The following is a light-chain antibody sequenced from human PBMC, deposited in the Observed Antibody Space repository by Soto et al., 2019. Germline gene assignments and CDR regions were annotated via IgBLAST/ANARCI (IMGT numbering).Light chain of an antibody. Sequence: QSVLTQPPSVSGAPGQRVTISCTGSSSNIGAGYNVHWYQQLPGTAPKLVIYDNSNRPSGVPDRLSGSKSGTSASLAITGLQPEDEADYYCQSYDRSLTGVVFGGGTKLTVL. J-gene: IGLJ2*01. CDR2: DNS. CDR3: QSYDRSLTGVV. CDR1: SSNIGAGYN. V-gene: IGLV1-40*01.